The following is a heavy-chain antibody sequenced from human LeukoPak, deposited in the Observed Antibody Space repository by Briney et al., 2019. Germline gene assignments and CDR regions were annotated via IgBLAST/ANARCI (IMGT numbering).Heavy chain of an antibody. CDR3: ATAYYYDESGLFWDRPFEY. CDR2: ISSSGSHI. V-gene: IGHV3-21*01. CDR1: GFNFKKYS. D-gene: IGHD3-22*01. Sequence: GGSLRLSCAASGFNFKKYSLNWIRQATGKGLEWVSSISSSGSHIYYADSVKGRFSISRDNAKNSLYLQLNSLRAEDTAVYFCATAYYYDESGLFWDRPFEYWGQGTLVTVSS. J-gene: IGHJ4*02.